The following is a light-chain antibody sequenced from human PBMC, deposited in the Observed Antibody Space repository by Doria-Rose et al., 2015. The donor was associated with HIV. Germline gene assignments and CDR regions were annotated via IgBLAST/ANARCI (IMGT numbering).Light chain of an antibody. Sequence: QPVLTQPPSVSGAPGQRVAIFCTGSSSNIGAGFDVNWYQQFPGTAPKLLIHGNTNRPSGVPDRFSGSKSGTSASLAISGLRAEDEADYYCQSYDSRLSVYVFGAGTKVTVL. CDR1: SSNIGAGFD. J-gene: IGLJ1*01. V-gene: IGLV1-40*01. CDR2: GNT. CDR3: QSYDSRLSVYV.